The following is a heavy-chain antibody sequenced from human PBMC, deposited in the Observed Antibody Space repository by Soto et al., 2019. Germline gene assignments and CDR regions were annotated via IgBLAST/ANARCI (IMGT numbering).Heavy chain of an antibody. V-gene: IGHV4-39*01. CDR1: GGSISSSSYY. CDR3: ASIIGSSYYYYYYMDV. Sequence: QLQLQESGPGLVKPSETLSLTCTVSGGSISSSSYYWGWIRQPPGKGLEWIGSIYYSGSTYYNPSRKSRVTISVDTSKNQFSLKLSSVTAADTAVYYCASIIGSSYYYYYYMDVWGKGTTVTVSS. D-gene: IGHD2-15*01. CDR2: IYYSGST. J-gene: IGHJ6*03.